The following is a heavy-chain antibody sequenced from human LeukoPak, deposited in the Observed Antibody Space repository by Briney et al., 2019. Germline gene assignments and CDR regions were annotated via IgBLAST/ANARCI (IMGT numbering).Heavy chain of an antibody. J-gene: IGHJ3*02. CDR2: IGSSSSTT. V-gene: IGHV3-48*01. CDR1: GFSFKTYS. Sequence: GGSLRLSCAAFGFSFKTYSMNWVRQAPGKGLEWVSYIGSSSSTTDYADSVKGRFTISRDNSKNTLYLQMNSLRAEDTAVYYCAKAETTGPDGAFDIWGQGTMVTVSS. CDR3: AKAETTGPDGAFDI. D-gene: IGHD1-1*01.